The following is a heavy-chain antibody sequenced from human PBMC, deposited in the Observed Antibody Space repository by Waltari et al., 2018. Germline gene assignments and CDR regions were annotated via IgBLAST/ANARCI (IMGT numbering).Heavy chain of an antibody. V-gene: IGHV3-9*01. J-gene: IGHJ4*02. CDR1: GFTFGDYA. D-gene: IGHD6-6*01. CDR2: ISWNSGSI. Sequence: EVQLVESGGGLVQPGRSLRLSCAASGFTFGDYAMAWVRQAPGKGLEWVSGISWNSGSIGYADSVKGRFTISRDNAKNSLYLQMNRLRAEDTALYYCAKAGTSIAARRGDYFDYWGQGTLVTVSS. CDR3: AKAGTSIAARRGDYFDY.